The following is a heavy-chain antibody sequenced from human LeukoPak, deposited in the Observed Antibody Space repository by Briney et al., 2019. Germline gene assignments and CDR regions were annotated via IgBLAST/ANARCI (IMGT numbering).Heavy chain of an antibody. J-gene: IGHJ4*02. CDR1: GFTFSNYA. CDR3: AKLKSTVTMSFDY. CDR2: ISDSGGST. D-gene: IGHD4-17*01. V-gene: IGHV3-23*01. Sequence: GGSLRLSRAASGFTFSNYAMSWVRQAPGKGLEWVSGISDSGGSTYHADSVKGRFTISRDNSKNTLYLQMNSLRAEDTAVYYCAKLKSTVTMSFDYWGQGTLVTVSS.